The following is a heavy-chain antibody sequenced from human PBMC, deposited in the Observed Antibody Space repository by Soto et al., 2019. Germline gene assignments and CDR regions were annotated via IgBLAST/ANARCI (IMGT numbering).Heavy chain of an antibody. D-gene: IGHD1-26*01. Sequence: GKGLVWVSRINSDGSSTSYADSVKGRFTISRDNAKNTLYLQMNSLRAEDTAVYYCARDLRSYYSAYWGQRTLVTVSS. V-gene: IGHV3-74*01. CDR3: ARDLRSYYSAY. J-gene: IGHJ4*02. CDR2: INSDGSST.